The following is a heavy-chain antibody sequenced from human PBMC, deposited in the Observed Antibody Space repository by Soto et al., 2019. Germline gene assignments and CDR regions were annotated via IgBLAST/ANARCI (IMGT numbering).Heavy chain of an antibody. J-gene: IGHJ3*02. CDR1: GESLSGSY. CDR2: INHSGST. D-gene: IGHD3-9*01. V-gene: IGHV4-34*01. CDR3: ARGQLRYFDWLYRVAFDI. Sequence: ETLSLTCAVYGESLSGSYWSWIGQRPGKGLEWIGEINHSGSTNYNPSLKSRVTISVDTSKNQFSLKLSSVTAADTAVYYCARGQLRYFDWLYRVAFDIWGQGTMV.